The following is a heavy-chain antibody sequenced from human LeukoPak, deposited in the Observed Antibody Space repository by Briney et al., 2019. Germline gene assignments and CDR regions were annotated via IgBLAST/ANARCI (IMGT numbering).Heavy chain of an antibody. CDR1: GGSISTVGYY. J-gene: IGHJ6*02. CDR3: AKGGQYYYYIMDV. D-gene: IGHD3-10*01. CDR2: ISYTGIT. Sequence: SETLSLTCAVSGGSISTVGYYWTWIRQHPGKGLEWIGYISYTGITYYNPSLKRRLIISLYTSKRQFSLKLNSVTAADTATYYCAKGGQYYYYIMDVWGQGTTVTVSS. V-gene: IGHV4-31*11.